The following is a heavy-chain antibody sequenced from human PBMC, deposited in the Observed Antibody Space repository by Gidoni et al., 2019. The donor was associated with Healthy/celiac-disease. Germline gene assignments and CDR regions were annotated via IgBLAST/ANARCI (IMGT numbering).Heavy chain of an antibody. CDR1: RFTFDDYA. J-gene: IGHJ3*02. Sequence: ALRFTFDDYAMHWVRQAPGKGLEWVSLISGDGGSTYYADSVKGRFTISRDNSKNSLYLQMNSLRTDDTALYYCANLYSSTSDAFDIWGQGTMVTVSS. CDR3: ANLYSSTSDAFDI. V-gene: IGHV3-43*02. D-gene: IGHD2-2*01. CDR2: ISGDGGST.